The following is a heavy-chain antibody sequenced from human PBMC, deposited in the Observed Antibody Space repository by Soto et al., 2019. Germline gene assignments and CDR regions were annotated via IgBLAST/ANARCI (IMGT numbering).Heavy chain of an antibody. D-gene: IGHD3-3*01. CDR3: ARGSDDFWSGSHPEVRYYGMDV. J-gene: IGHJ6*02. V-gene: IGHV1-69*13. CDR1: GGTFSSYA. Sequence: ASVKVSCKASGGTFSSYAISWVRQAPGQGLEWMGGIIPIFGTANYAQKFQGRVTITADESTSTAYMELSSLRSEDTAVYYCARGSDDFWSGSHPEVRYYGMDVCGQGTTVTVYS. CDR2: IIPIFGTA.